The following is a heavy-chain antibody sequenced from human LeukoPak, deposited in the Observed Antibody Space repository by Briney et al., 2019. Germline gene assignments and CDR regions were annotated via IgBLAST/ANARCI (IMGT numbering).Heavy chain of an antibody. CDR2: IYYSGST. J-gene: IGHJ6*03. Sequence: SETLSLTCTVSGGSISSYYWSWIRQPPGKGLEWIGYIYYSGSTYYNPSLKSRVTISVDTSKNQFSLKLSSVTAADTAVYYCARGRGGWSSYYYMDVWGKGTTVTVSS. CDR3: ARGRGGWSSYYYMDV. V-gene: IGHV4-59*12. D-gene: IGHD6-19*01. CDR1: GGSISSYY.